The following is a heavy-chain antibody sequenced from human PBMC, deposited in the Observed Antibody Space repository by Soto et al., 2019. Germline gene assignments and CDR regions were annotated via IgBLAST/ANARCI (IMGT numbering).Heavy chain of an antibody. CDR2: IYYSGST. J-gene: IGHJ6*02. Sequence: SETLSLTCTVSGGSISSYYWSWIRQPPGKGLEWIGYIYYSGSTNYNPSLKSRVTISVDTSKNQFSLKLSSVTAADTAVYFCGRGPIEWFGGYYYYGMDVWGQGTTVTVSS. V-gene: IGHV4-59*01. D-gene: IGHD3-10*01. CDR1: GGSISSYY. CDR3: GRGPIEWFGGYYYYGMDV.